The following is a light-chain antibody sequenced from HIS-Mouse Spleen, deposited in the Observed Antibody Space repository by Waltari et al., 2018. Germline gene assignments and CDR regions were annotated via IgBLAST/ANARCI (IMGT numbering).Light chain of an antibody. CDR1: QSVLYSSNNKNY. J-gene: IGKJ4*01. V-gene: IGKV4-1*01. CDR2: WAS. Sequence: DIVMTQSPDSLAVSLGVRATINCKSSQSVLYSSNNKNYLAWYQQKPGQPPKLLIYWASTRESGVPDRFSGSGSGTEFTLTINSLQAEDVAVYYCQQYYSTPPLTFGGGTKVEIK. CDR3: QQYYSTPPLT.